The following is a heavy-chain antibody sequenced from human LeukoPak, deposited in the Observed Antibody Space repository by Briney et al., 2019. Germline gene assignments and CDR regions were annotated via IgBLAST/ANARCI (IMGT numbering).Heavy chain of an antibody. V-gene: IGHV4-59*01. D-gene: IGHD3-22*01. CDR3: AGDGDSSSWSLTYYYDSSGYVPFHY. CDR2: IYYSGST. J-gene: IGHJ4*02. Sequence: PSETLSLTCTVSGGSISSFYWSWIRQPPGKGLEWIGYIYYSGSTNYNPSLKSRVTISVDTSKNQFSLKLSSVTAADTAVYYCAGDGDSSSWSLTYYYDSSGYVPFHYWGQGTLVTVSS. CDR1: GGSISSFY.